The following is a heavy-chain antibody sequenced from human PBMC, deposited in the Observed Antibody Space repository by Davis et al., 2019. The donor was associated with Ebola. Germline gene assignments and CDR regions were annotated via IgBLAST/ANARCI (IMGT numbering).Heavy chain of an antibody. J-gene: IGHJ5*02. CDR2: IYYSGST. CDR1: GGSISSYY. V-gene: IGHV4-59*08. CDR3: ARQDYDFWSGYYTDNWFDP. Sequence: SETLSLTCTVSGGSISSYYWSWIRQPPGKGLEWIGYIYYSGSTNYNPSLKSRVTISVDTSKNQFSLKLSSVTAADTAVYYCARQDYDFWSGYYTDNWFDPWAREPWSPSPQ. D-gene: IGHD3-3*01.